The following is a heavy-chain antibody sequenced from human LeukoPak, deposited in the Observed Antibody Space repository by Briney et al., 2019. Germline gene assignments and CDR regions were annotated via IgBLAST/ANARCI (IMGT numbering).Heavy chain of an antibody. CDR1: GYTFTGYY. CDR2: INPNSGGT. J-gene: IGHJ4*02. V-gene: IGHV1-2*02. CDR3: ARDPSSSYYYDY. Sequence: GASVKVSCKASGYTFTGYYMHWVRQAPGQGLEWMGWINPNSGGTNYAQKFQGRVTMTRDTSISTAYMDLSSLTSDDTAVYYCARDPSSSYYYDYWGQGTLVTVSS. D-gene: IGHD6-6*01.